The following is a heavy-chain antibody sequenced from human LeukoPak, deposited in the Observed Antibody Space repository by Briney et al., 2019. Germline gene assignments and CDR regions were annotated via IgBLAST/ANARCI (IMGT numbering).Heavy chain of an antibody. CDR3: ARGLLSPAREGGKAARLTFDY. J-gene: IGHJ4*02. Sequence: PGRSLRLSCAASGFIFTDYAMHWVRQPPGKGLEWVALVSYDGRNENYADSVKGRFTISRDTSKSTLYLQMNSLRGEDTAVYYCARGLLSPAREGGKAARLTFDYWGQGTLVTVSS. CDR1: GFIFTDYA. CDR2: VSYDGRNE. V-gene: IGHV3-30*04. D-gene: IGHD6-6*01.